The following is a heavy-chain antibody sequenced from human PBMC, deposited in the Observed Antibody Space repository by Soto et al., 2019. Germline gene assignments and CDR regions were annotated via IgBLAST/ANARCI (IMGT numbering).Heavy chain of an antibody. CDR3: APRKSGSFNIGAFDI. V-gene: IGHV3-7*01. J-gene: IGHJ3*02. Sequence: GSLRLSCAASGFTFSSYWMSWVRQAPGKGLEWVANIKQDGSGKYYVDSVKGRFTISRDNANNSLFLQMNSLRAEDTAVYYCAPRKSGSFNIGAFDIWGQGTMVTVSS. CDR2: IKQDGSGK. CDR1: GFTFSSYW. D-gene: IGHD3-10*01.